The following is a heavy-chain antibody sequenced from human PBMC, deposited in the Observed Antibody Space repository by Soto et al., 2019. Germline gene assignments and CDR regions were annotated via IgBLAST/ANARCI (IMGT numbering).Heavy chain of an antibody. V-gene: IGHV3-21*01. Sequence: EVQLVESGGGLVKPGGSLRLSCAASGFTFSSYSMNWVRQAPGKGLEWVSSISSSSSYIYYADSVKGRFTISRDNAKNSLYLQMNSLRAEDTAVYYCARDDYGDYNSYYYYGMDVWGQGTTVTVSS. J-gene: IGHJ6*02. CDR3: ARDDYGDYNSYYYYGMDV. D-gene: IGHD4-17*01. CDR1: GFTFSSYS. CDR2: ISSSSSYI.